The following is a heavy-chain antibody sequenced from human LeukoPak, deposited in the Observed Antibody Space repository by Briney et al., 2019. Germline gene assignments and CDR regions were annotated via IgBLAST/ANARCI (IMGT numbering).Heavy chain of an antibody. CDR3: ARANHPNRYFAL. CDR2: IYYTGST. CDR1: GGSIRSSSYY. Sequence: SETLSLTCNVSGGSIRSSSYYWGWIRQPPGKGLEWIGNIYYTGSTYYNPSLKSRVTISVDTSKNQFSLKLSSVTAADTAMYYCARANHPNRYFALWGQGSLVTVSS. D-gene: IGHD1-14*01. J-gene: IGHJ5*02. V-gene: IGHV4-39*07.